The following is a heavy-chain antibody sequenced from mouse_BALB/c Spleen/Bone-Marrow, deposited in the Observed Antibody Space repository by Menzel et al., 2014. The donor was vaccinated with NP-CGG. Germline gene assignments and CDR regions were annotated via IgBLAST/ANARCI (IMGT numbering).Heavy chain of an antibody. CDR2: IWAGGST. Sequence: VQRVESGPGLVAPSQSLSITCTVSGFSLXSYGVHWVRQPPGKGLEWLGAIWAGGSTNYNSALMSRLSITKDNSKSQVFLEMDSLQTDDTAMYYCARVFTTATWGFAYWGQGTLVTVSA. V-gene: IGHV2-9*02. D-gene: IGHD1-2*01. J-gene: IGHJ3*01. CDR1: GFSLXSYG. CDR3: ARVFTTATWGFAY.